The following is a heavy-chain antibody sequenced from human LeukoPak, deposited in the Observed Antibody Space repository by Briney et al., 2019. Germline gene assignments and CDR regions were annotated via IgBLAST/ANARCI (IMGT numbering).Heavy chain of an antibody. CDR2: IYYSGST. CDR1: GGSISSYY. J-gene: IGHJ6*02. Sequence: SETLSLTCTVSGGSISSYYWSWVRQPPGKGLEWIGYIYYSGSTNYNPSLKSRVTISVDTSKNQFSLKLSSVTAADTAVYYCARGLLNYDILTGYYYRYGMDVWGQGTTVTVSS. CDR3: ARGLLNYDILTGYYYRYGMDV. D-gene: IGHD3-9*01. V-gene: IGHV4-59*12.